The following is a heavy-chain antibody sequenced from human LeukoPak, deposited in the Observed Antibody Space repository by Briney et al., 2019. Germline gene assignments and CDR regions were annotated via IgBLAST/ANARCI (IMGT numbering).Heavy chain of an antibody. V-gene: IGHV4-34*01. D-gene: IGHD6-19*01. CDR1: GGSFSGYY. CDR2: INHGGST. Sequence: SETLSLTCAVYGGSFSGYYWSWIRQPPGMGLEWIGEINHGGSTNYNLSLKSRVTISVDTSKNQFSLKLSSVTAADTAVYYCARGQWLDLPPLGYWGQGTLVTVSS. CDR3: ARGQWLDLPPLGY. J-gene: IGHJ4*02.